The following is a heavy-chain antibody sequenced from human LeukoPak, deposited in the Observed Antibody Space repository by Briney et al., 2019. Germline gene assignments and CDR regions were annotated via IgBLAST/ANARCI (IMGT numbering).Heavy chain of an antibody. V-gene: IGHV3-30*02. CDR2: MRYDGSNK. Sequence: GGSLRLSCEASGFSFSSYGMHWVRQAPGKGLEWVAFMRYDGSNKYYADSVKGRFTISRDNSKNTLYLQMNSLRAEDTAVYYCAKDSSYYYDSSGYDDDYYFDYWGQGTLVTVSS. J-gene: IGHJ4*02. CDR1: GFSFSSYG. D-gene: IGHD3-22*01. CDR3: AKDSSYYYDSSGYDDDYYFDY.